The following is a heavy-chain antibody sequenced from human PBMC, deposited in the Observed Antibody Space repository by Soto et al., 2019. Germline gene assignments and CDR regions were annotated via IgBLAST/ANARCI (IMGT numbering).Heavy chain of an antibody. CDR3: AKGSPVAWGGAEYFQH. CDR2: ISGSGGST. J-gene: IGHJ1*01. Sequence: HGGSLRLSCAASGFTFSSYAMSWVRQAPGKGLEWVSAISGSGGSTYYADSVKGRFTISRDNSKNTLYLQMNSLRAEDTAVYYCAKGSPVAWGGAEYFQHWGQGTLVTVSS. V-gene: IGHV3-23*01. D-gene: IGHD3-16*01. CDR1: GFTFSSYA.